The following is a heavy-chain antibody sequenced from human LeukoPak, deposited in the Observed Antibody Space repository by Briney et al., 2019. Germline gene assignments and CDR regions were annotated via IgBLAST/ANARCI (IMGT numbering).Heavy chain of an antibody. Sequence: GGSLRLSCAASGFTFSSYSMNWVRQAPGKGLEWLSYISYSGGTIYCADSVKGRFTISRDNAKNSLYLQMDSLRAEDTALYYCARAVRGRNDFDYWGQGTLVTVSS. D-gene: IGHD3-10*01. CDR3: ARAVRGRNDFDY. CDR1: GFTFSSYS. J-gene: IGHJ4*02. V-gene: IGHV3-48*04. CDR2: ISYSGGTI.